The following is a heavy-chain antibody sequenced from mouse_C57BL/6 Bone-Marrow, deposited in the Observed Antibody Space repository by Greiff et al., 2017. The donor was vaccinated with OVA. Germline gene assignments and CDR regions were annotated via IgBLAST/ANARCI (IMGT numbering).Heavy chain of an antibody. J-gene: IGHJ4*01. CDR1: GFTFSSYA. V-gene: IGHV5S21*01. CDR3: TRRLDAMDY. Sequence: EVHLVESGEGLVKPGGSLKLSCAASGFTFSSYAMSWVRQTPEKRLEWVAYISSGGDYIYYADTVKGRFTISRDNARNTLYLQMSSLKSEDTDTYYCTRRLDAMDYWGQGTSVTVSS. CDR2: ISSGGDYI.